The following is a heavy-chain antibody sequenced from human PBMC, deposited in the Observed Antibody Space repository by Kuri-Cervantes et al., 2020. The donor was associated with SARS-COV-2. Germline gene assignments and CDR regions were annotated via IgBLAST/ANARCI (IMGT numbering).Heavy chain of an antibody. CDR2: MNPNSGNT. V-gene: IGHV1-8*03. CDR1: GYTFTNND. Sequence: ASVKVSCKASGYTFTNNDINWVRQASGQGLEWMGWMNPNSGNTGYAQKFQGRVTITRNTSISTAYMELSSLRSEDTAVYYCARLLRGAYYYYYMDVWGKGTTVTSP. CDR3: ARLLRGAYYYYYMDV. D-gene: IGHD1-26*01. J-gene: IGHJ6*03.